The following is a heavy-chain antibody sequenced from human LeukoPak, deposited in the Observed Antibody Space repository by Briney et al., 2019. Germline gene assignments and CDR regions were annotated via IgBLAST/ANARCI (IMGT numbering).Heavy chain of an antibody. Sequence: GESLKISCKASGYSFTGFWIAWARQMPGKGLEWMGIIYPSDSDTRYSPSFQGQVTISADKSISTAYLQWSSLKASDTAMYYCTRPGGRVAARSLREAFDSWGQGTLVTVSS. V-gene: IGHV5-51*01. CDR1: GYSFTGFW. CDR3: TRPGGRVAARSLREAFDS. CDR2: IYPSDSDT. D-gene: IGHD6-6*01. J-gene: IGHJ4*02.